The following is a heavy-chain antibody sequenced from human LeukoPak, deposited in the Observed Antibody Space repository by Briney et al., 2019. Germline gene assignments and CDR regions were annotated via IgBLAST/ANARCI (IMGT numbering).Heavy chain of an antibody. V-gene: IGHV4-59*08. CDR1: GGSISSYY. CDR3: ARHSGSYDSRAYFNY. Sequence: PLETLSLTCTVSGGSISSYYWSWIRQPPGKGLEWIGYIYYSGSTNYNPSLKSRVTISVDTSKNQFSLKLSSVTAADTAVYYCARHSGSYDSRAYFNYWGQGTLVTVSS. J-gene: IGHJ4*02. D-gene: IGHD3-22*01. CDR2: IYYSGST.